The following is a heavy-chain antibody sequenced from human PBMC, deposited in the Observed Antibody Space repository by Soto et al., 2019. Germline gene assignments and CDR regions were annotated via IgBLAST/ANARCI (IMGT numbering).Heavy chain of an antibody. CDR3: SREGDGGVALDSSGYYPDY. V-gene: IGHV3-30-3*01. CDR2: ISYDGSNK. Sequence: GGSLRLSCAASGFTFSSYAMHWVRQAPGKGLEWVAVISYDGSNKYYADSVKGRFTISRDNSKNTLYLQTNSLRGEHTAISYRSREGDGGVALDSSGYYPDYWGQGTLVTVSS. CDR1: GFTFSSYA. D-gene: IGHD3-22*01. J-gene: IGHJ4*02.